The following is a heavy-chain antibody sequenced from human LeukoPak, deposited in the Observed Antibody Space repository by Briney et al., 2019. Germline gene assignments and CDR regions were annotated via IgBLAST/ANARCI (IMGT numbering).Heavy chain of an antibody. CDR1: GFTFSNAW. CDR2: IKSKTDGGTT. D-gene: IGHD2-2*01. CDR3: YPEYQLPPTFDY. V-gene: IGHV3-15*01. J-gene: IGHJ4*02. Sequence: GGSLRLSCAASGFTFSNAWMSWVRQAPGKGLEWVGRIKSKTDGGTTDYAAPVKGRFTISRDDSKNTLYLQMNSLKTEDTAVYYCYPEYQLPPTFDYWGQGTLVTVSS.